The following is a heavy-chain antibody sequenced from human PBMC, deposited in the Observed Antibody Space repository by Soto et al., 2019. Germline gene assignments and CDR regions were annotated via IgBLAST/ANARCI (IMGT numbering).Heavy chain of an antibody. CDR3: VRRGQAGVWFGESPYYYYCMDV. CDR1: GYSFTSYW. D-gene: IGHD3-10*01. Sequence: PGESLKISCKGSGYSFTSYWIGWVRQMPGKGLEWMGIIYPGDSDTRYSPSFQGQVTISADKSISTAYLQWSSLKASDTAMYYCVRRGQAGVWFGESPYYYYCMDVWGKGTTVTVSS. V-gene: IGHV5-51*01. J-gene: IGHJ6*04. CDR2: IYPGDSDT.